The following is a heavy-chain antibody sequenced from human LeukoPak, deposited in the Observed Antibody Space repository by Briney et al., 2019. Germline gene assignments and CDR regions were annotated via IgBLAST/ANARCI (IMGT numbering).Heavy chain of an antibody. CDR3: ARDYYDSSGYAEYFQH. D-gene: IGHD3-22*01. V-gene: IGHV1-2*02. J-gene: IGHJ1*01. CDR2: INPNSGGT. Sequence: GASVRVSFKASGYTFTGYFMHWVRQAPGQGLEWMGWINPNSGGTNYAQKLQGRVTMTTDTSTSTAYMELRSLRSDDTAVYYCARDYYDSSGYAEYFQHWGQGTLVTVSS. CDR1: GYTFTGYF.